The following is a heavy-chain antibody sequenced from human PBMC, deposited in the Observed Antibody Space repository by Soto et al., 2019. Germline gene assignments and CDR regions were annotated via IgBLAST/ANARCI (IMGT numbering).Heavy chain of an antibody. CDR1: GYSFTNYW. V-gene: IGHV5-51*01. D-gene: IGHD3-3*01. Sequence: PXESLKLSRKGSGYSFTNYWIGLVRQMPGKGLEWMGMIYPDDSDTKYSPSFQGQVTFSADKSINTAYLQWSSLKASDTAIYYCARLEWLSLAAWFDPWGQGTLVTVSS. CDR2: IYPDDSDT. J-gene: IGHJ5*02. CDR3: ARLEWLSLAAWFDP.